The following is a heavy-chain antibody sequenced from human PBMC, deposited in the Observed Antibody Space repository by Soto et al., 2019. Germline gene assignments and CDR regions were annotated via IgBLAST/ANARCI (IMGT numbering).Heavy chain of an antibody. D-gene: IGHD5-12*01. CDR2: IYYAGST. CDR1: GGSTSNYY. CDR3: ARRIVATDTFDY. J-gene: IGHJ4*02. Sequence: PSETLSLTCIVSGGSTSNYYWSWIRQPPGKGLEWIGYIYYAGSTKYNPSLNSRVTISVDTSKNQFSLTVTSVTAADTAVYYCARRIVATDTFDYWGQGTLVTVSS. V-gene: IGHV4-59*08.